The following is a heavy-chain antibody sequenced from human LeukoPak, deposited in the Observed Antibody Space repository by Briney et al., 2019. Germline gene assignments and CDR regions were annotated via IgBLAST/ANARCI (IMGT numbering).Heavy chain of an antibody. CDR2: IYSGGST. V-gene: IGHV3-66*01. J-gene: IGHJ4*02. Sequence: PGGSLRLSCAASGFTVSSNYMSWVRQAPGKGLEWVSVIYSGGSTYYADSVKGRFTISRDNSKNTLYLQMNSLRAEDTAVYYCARAGTAWVFDYWGQGTLVTVSS. CDR3: ARAGTAWVFDY. D-gene: IGHD3-10*01. CDR1: GFTVSSNY.